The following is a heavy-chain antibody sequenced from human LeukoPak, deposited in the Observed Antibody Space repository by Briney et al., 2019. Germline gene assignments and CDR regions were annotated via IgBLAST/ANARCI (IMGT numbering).Heavy chain of an antibody. V-gene: IGHV1-46*01. J-gene: IGHJ4*02. CDR1: GYTFTAYY. Sequence: ASVKVSCKASGYTFTAYYIQWVRQAPGQGPEWMGTIRPGDNRMSYAEKFQGRITMTRDMSTTTGYMELNSLTSDDTAVYYCGGEKRGGTYDYWGQGALVTVSS. CDR3: GGEKRGGTYDY. CDR2: IRPGDNRM. D-gene: IGHD3-16*01.